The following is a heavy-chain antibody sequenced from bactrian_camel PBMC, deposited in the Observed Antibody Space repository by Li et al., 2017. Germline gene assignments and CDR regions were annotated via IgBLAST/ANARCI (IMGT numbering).Heavy chain of an antibody. Sequence: HVQLVESGGGLVQPGGSLRLSCAGSGFRFSSYYMSWVRQAPGKGLEWVASTYTDVSRTYYRDSVKGRFTISRDNAKNTVYLQMNSLKSEDTALYYCAAAPIEAVTSADFQYWGQGTQVTVS. CDR1: GFRFSSYY. V-gene: IGHV3-2*01. J-gene: IGHJ4*01. CDR3: AAAPIEAVTSADFQY. CDR2: TYTDVSRT. D-gene: IGHD2*01.